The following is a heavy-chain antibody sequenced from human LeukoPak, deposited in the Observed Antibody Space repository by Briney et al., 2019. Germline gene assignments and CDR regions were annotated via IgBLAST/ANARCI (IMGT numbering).Heavy chain of an antibody. V-gene: IGHV3-23*01. Sequence: PGGSLRLSCAASGFTFSSYAMSWVRQAPGKGLEWVSAISGSGGSTYYADSVKGRFTFSRDNSKNTLYLQMNSLRAEDTAVYYCAKDTGGSPLAAAGTFDYWGQGTLVTVSS. J-gene: IGHJ4*02. CDR1: GFTFSSYA. CDR2: ISGSGGST. CDR3: AKDTGGSPLAAAGTFDY. D-gene: IGHD6-13*01.